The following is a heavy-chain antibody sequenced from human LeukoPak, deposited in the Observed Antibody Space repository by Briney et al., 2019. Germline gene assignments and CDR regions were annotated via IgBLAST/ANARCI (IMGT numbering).Heavy chain of an antibody. D-gene: IGHD4-23*01. CDR3: TRWYGGHGFDY. CDR2: IYTGGST. Sequence: SETLSLTCTVSGGSITGYYWSWIRQPAGKGLEWIGRIYTGGSTNYNPSLKSRVPMSVDTSKNQFSLKLSSVTAADTAIYYCTRWYGGHGFDYWGQGTLVTVSS. J-gene: IGHJ4*02. V-gene: IGHV4-4*07. CDR1: GGSITGYY.